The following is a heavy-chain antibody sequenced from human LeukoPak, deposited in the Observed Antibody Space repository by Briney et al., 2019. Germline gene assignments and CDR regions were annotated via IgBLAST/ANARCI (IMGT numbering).Heavy chain of an antibody. CDR2: IYYSGNT. V-gene: IGHV4-59*01. CDR3: ARYRNEALFAFDI. D-gene: IGHD1-14*01. J-gene: IGHJ3*02. CDR1: GDSISNYY. Sequence: SETLSHTCTVSGDSISNYYWSWIRQPPGKGLEWIGYIYYSGNTDYNPSLKSRVTISVDTSKNQFSLRLNSVTAADTAVYYCARYRNEALFAFDIWGQGTMVTVSS.